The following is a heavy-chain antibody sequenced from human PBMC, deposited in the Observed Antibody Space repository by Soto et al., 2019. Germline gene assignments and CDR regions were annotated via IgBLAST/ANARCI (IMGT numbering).Heavy chain of an antibody. J-gene: IGHJ4*02. D-gene: IGHD1-26*01. CDR3: ARGLISGSHYSGGWYYFDS. V-gene: IGHV4-34*01. CDR2: INHSGSA. CDR1: GGSFSDYI. Sequence: PSETLSLTCDVYGGSFSDYIWTWIRQTPGKGLQWIGQINHSGSANYNPSLKSRVTISVHTSSSQFSLELSSVTAADTAVYYCARGLISGSHYSGGWYYFDSWGQGTQVTSPQ.